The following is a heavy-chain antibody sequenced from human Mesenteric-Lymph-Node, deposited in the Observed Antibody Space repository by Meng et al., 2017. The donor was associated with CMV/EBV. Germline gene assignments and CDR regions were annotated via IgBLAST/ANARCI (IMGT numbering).Heavy chain of an antibody. CDR2: IYPGDSET. CDR1: GYTFTTYR. V-gene: IGHV5-51*01. D-gene: IGHD1-26*01. J-gene: IGHJ5*02. CDR3: ARRGTREWFDP. Sequence: GESLKISCKGSGYTFTTYRIGWVRQMPGMGLDWMGIIYPGDSETRYSPSFQGQVTISADKSISTAYLQLSSLKASDTAMYYCARRGTREWFDPWGQGTLVTVSS.